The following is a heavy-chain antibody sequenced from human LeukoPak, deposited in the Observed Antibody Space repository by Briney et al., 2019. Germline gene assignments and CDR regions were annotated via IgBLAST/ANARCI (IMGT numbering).Heavy chain of an antibody. J-gene: IGHJ5*02. CDR1: GGSISSYY. Sequence: SETLSLTCTVSGGSISSYYWSWIRQPAGKGLEWIGRIYTSGSTNYNPSLKSQVTMSVDTSKNQFSLKLSSVTAADTAVYYCASTPYCTNGICYTKNWFDTWGQGTLVTVSS. CDR2: IYTSGST. D-gene: IGHD2-8*01. V-gene: IGHV4-4*07. CDR3: ASTPYCTNGICYTKNWFDT.